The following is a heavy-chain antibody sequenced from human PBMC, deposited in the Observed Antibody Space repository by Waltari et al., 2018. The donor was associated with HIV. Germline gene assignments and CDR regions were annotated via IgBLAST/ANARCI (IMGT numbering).Heavy chain of an antibody. CDR2: IKSDGSTT. V-gene: IGHV3-74*01. CDR3: ARGFRVACSGGTCYSHY. J-gene: IGHJ4*02. CDR1: GFTFSSYW. Sequence: EVQLVESGGGLVQPGGSLRLSCAASGFTFSSYWMHWVRQAHGRGLVWVSHIKSDGSTTNYADSVKGRFTISRDNAKNTLYLQMNSLRAEDTATYYCARGFRVACSGGTCYSHYWGQGTLVTVSS. D-gene: IGHD2-15*01.